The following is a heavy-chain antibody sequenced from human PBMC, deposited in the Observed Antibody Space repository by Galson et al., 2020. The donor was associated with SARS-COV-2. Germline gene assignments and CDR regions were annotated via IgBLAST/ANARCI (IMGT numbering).Heavy chain of an antibody. J-gene: IGHJ4*02. CDR1: GYSISSGYY. Sequence: SETLSLTCTVSGYSISSGYYWGWIRRSPGKRVEWRGIIYQSGRSLYTPSLKSRASMSVDTSRNQFSLKLASVTAADTAVYYCARGLSFLVRVDYWGQGTRVTVSS. CDR3: ARGLSFLVRVDY. V-gene: IGHV4-38-2*02. D-gene: IGHD3-10*01. CDR2: IYQSGRS.